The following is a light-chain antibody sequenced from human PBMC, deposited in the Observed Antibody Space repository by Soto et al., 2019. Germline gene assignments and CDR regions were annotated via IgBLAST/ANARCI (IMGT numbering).Light chain of an antibody. CDR1: SSDVGAYNY. J-gene: IGLJ2*01. V-gene: IGLV2-14*01. CDR3: SSYTSSNTLV. CDR2: EVS. Sequence: QSALTQPASVSGSPGQSITISCTGTSSDVGAYNYVSWYQQHPGKAPKLMIFEVSDRPSGVPNRSSGSKSGNTASLPTPGLQAEDGADYYCSSYTSSNTLVFGGGTKLTVL.